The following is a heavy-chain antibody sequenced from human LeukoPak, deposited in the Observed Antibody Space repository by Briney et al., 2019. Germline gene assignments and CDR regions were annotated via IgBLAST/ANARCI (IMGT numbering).Heavy chain of an antibody. D-gene: IGHD6-19*01. CDR1: GYTFTSNY. J-gene: IGHJ4*02. CDR2: ISPSGGST. CDR3: ATEQWLASGFDY. V-gene: IGHV1-46*01. Sequence: ASVKVSCKAFGYTFTSNYMHWVRQAPGQGPEWMGVISPSGGSTTYAQKFQGRVTMTEDTSTDTAYMEVSSLRFEDTAVYYCATEQWLASGFDYWGQGTLVTVSP.